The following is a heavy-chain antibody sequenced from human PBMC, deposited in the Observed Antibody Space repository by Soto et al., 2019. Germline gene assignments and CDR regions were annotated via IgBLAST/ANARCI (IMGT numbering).Heavy chain of an antibody. CDR3: ARALLWFGELDLYYFDY. CDR2: IIPIFGTA. J-gene: IGHJ4*02. D-gene: IGHD3-10*01. V-gene: IGHV1-69*01. CDR1: GGTFSSYA. Sequence: QVQLVQSGAEVKKPGSSVKVSCKASGGTFSSYAISWVRQAPGQGLEWLGGIIPIFGTANYAQKFQGRVTITADESTSTAYMELSSLRAEDTAVYYCARALLWFGELDLYYFDYWGQGTLVTVSS.